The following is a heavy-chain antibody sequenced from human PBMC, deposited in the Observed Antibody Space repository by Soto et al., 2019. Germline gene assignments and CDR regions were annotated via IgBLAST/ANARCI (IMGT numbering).Heavy chain of an antibody. CDR3: AREGSAYYGSGSLYYYYGMDV. J-gene: IGHJ6*02. CDR2: IWYDGSNK. CDR1: GFTFSSYG. Sequence: QVQLVESGGGVVQPGRSLRLSCAASGFTFSSYGMHWVRQAPGKGLEWVAVIWYDGSNKYYADSVKGRFTISRDNSKNTLYLQMNSLRAEDTAVYYYAREGSAYYGSGSLYYYYGMDVWGQGTTVTVSS. V-gene: IGHV3-33*01. D-gene: IGHD3-10*01.